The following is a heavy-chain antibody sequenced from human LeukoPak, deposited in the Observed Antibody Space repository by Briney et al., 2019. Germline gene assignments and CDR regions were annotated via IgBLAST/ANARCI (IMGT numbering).Heavy chain of an antibody. CDR1: GYTFTSYG. CDR2: ISAYNGNT. Sequence: GASVKVSCKASGYTFTSYGISWVRQAPGQGLEWMGWISAYNGNTNYAQKLQGRVTMTTDTSTSTAYMELRSLRSDDTAVYYCARRYCSSTSCYVFGWELHDYWGQGTLVTVSS. CDR3: ARRYCSSTSCYVFGWELHDY. D-gene: IGHD2-2*01. V-gene: IGHV1-18*01. J-gene: IGHJ4*02.